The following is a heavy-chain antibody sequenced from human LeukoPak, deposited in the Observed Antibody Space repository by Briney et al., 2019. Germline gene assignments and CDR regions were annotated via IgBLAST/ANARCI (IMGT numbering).Heavy chain of an antibody. CDR2: IYYSGST. CDR3: ARQSSPALELRRAHFDY. CDR1: GGSISSRSYF. V-gene: IGHV4-39*01. J-gene: IGHJ4*02. D-gene: IGHD1-7*01. Sequence: PSETLSLTCTVFGGSISSRSYFWGWIRQPPGKGLEWIGSIYYSGSTYYNPSVKSRVTISVDTAKNQFSLKLNSVTAVDTAVYYCARQSSPALELRRAHFDYWGQGTLVTVSS.